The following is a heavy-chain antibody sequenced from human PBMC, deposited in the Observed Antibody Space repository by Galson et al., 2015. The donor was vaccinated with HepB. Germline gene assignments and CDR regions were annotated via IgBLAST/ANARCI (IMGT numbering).Heavy chain of an antibody. J-gene: IGHJ4*02. D-gene: IGHD2-15*01. Sequence: SVKGEGKAAGYTFTSNGISWVRQAPGRGLEWVGWISANSGRTTYAWRLLGRLTLTTDTSTSTAYMELRSLRSDDTAIYYCARDRSHSLDFWGQGTLVTVSS. CDR3: ARDRSHSLDF. V-gene: IGHV1-18*04. CDR1: GYTFTSNG. CDR2: ISANSGRT.